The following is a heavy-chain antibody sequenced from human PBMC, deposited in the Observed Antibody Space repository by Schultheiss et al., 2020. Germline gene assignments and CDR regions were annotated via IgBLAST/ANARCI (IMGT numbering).Heavy chain of an antibody. J-gene: IGHJ4*02. D-gene: IGHD2-21*01. CDR2: IFWDDDE. Sequence: SGPTLVKPTQTLTLTCTFSGFSLSTSGVGVGWIRQPPGKALEWLGLIFWDDDERYSPSLNNRLTITKDTSNNRVVLTMTNLDPVDTATYYCAHITPLTVIVKDEFYFDFWGRGTLVTVSS. CDR3: AHITPLTVIVKDEFYFDF. CDR1: GFSLSTSGVG. V-gene: IGHV2-5*02.